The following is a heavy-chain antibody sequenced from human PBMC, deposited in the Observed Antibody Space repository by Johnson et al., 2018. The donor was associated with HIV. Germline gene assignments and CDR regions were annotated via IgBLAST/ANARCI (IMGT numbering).Heavy chain of an antibody. Sequence: VQLVESGGGLVQPWGSLRLSCAASGFTFSSYWMSWVRQAPGKGLEWVANIKQDGSEQYYAASVKGRFTISRDNSKNTLYLQMNSVRAEDTAVYYCAKDWAYSSSWYDEGLAFDIWGQGTMVTVSS. CDR1: GFTFSSYW. CDR3: AKDWAYSSSWYDEGLAFDI. V-gene: IGHV3-7*04. J-gene: IGHJ3*02. D-gene: IGHD6-13*01. CDR2: IKQDGSEQ.